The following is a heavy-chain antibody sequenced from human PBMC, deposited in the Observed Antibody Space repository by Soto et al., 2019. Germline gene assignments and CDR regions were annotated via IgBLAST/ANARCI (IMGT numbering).Heavy chain of an antibody. J-gene: IGHJ5*02. CDR1: ADSYSISTYS. Sequence: SSETLSLTCNMSADSYSISTYSWSWIRQPPGKALQWIGLIYQSGVTSYNPSLASRVSISLDRSNNQCSLKLKSVTAADTAVYFCAGMPYTSGLRFDPWGPGTLVTVSS. CDR3: AGMPYTSGLRFDP. V-gene: IGHV4-30-2*01. D-gene: IGHD6-19*01. CDR2: IYQSGVT.